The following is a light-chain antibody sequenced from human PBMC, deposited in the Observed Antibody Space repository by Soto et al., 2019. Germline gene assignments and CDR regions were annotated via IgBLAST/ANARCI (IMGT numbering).Light chain of an antibody. CDR2: GAS. V-gene: IGKV3-15*01. CDR3: QQYHSYWT. J-gene: IGKJ1*01. Sequence: EIVLTQSPATLSLSPGDRATLSCRASQSVSSNLAWYQQKPGQAPRLLIYGASTRATGIPARFSGSGSGTEFTLTISSLQTDDFSTYYCQQYHSYWTFGQGTKVDIK. CDR1: QSVSSN.